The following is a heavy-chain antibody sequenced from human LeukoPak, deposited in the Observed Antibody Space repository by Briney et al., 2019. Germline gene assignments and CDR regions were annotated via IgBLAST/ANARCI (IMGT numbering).Heavy chain of an antibody. CDR2: IYSGGST. CDR3: ARVGYCSSTNCFTNYFDY. CDR1: GFTVSNNY. Sequence: GGSLRLSCAASGFTVSNNYMSWVRQAPGKGLEWVSIIYSGGSTYFAVSVNGRFTISRDNSKNTLYLQMGSLRAEDMAVYYCARVGYCSSTNCFTNYFDYWGQGTLVTVSS. V-gene: IGHV3-66*02. D-gene: IGHD2-2*01. J-gene: IGHJ4*02.